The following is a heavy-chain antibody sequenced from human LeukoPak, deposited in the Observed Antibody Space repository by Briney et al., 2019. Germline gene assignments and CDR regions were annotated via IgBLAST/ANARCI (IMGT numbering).Heavy chain of an antibody. J-gene: IGHJ5*02. CDR2: ISYDGSNK. V-gene: IGHV3-30*18. Sequence: PGGSLRLSCAASGFTFSSYGMHWVRQAPGKGLEWVAVISYDGSNKYYADSVKGRFTISRDNSKNTLYLQMNSLGAEDTAVYYCAKARYCSSTSCYIYGFDPWGQGTLVTVSS. CDR1: GFTFSSYG. CDR3: AKARYCSSTSCYIYGFDP. D-gene: IGHD2-2*02.